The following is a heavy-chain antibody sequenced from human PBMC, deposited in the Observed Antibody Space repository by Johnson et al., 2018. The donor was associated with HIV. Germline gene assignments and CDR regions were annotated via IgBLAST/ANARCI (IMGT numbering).Heavy chain of an antibody. J-gene: IGHJ3*01. D-gene: IGHD3-16*01. Sequence: QVQLVESGGGLVKPGGPLRLSCAASGFTFSSYGMHWVRQAPGKGLEWVAFIRYDGSNKYYADSVKGRFTISRDNSKNTLYLQMNSLRIEDTAVYYCARGSRYTYDNDDVYLLQAFDVWGQGTMVTVSS. CDR1: GFTFSSYG. V-gene: IGHV3-30*02. CDR3: ARGSRYTYDNDDVYLLQAFDV. CDR2: IRYDGSNK.